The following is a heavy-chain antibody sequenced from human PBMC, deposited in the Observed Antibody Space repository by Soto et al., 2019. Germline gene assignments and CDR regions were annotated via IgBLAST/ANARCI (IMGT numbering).Heavy chain of an antibody. D-gene: IGHD2-15*01. V-gene: IGHV1-69*13. CDR2: IIPIFGTA. CDR3: ARAMFPGISRYYYYGMDV. CDR1: GGTFSSYA. Sequence: SVKVSCKASGGTFSSYAISWVRQAPGQGLEWMGGIIPIFGTANYAQKFQGRVTITADESTSTAYMELSSLRSEDTAVYYCARAMFPGISRYYYYGMDVWGQGTTVTVS. J-gene: IGHJ6*02.